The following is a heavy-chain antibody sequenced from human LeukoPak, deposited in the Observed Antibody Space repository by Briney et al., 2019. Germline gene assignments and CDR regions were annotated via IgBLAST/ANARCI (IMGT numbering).Heavy chain of an antibody. CDR2: ISGSGGST. J-gene: IGHJ4*02. V-gene: IGHV3-23*01. CDR1: GFTFSSYA. D-gene: IGHD6-19*01. CDR3: AKDPNSSGWYLGIDY. Sequence: PGGSLRLSCAASGFTFSSYAMSWVRQAPGKGLEWVSAISGSGGSTYYADSVKGRFTISRDNSKNTLYLQMNSLRAEDTAVYYCAKDPNSSGWYLGIDYWGQGTLVTVSS.